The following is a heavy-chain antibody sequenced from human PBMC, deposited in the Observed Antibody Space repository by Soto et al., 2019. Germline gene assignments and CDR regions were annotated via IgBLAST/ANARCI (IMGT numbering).Heavy chain of an antibody. CDR3: ARDGVAGTTGISAY. V-gene: IGHV1-18*01. D-gene: IGHD1-7*01. Sequence: ASVKVSGKASGYTFTSYAISWVRQAPGQGLEGMGWISAYNGNTKYAQDFQGRVTMTTDTSTNTAYMELRSLRSDDTAVYYCARDGVAGTTGISAYWGQGTLVTVSS. CDR2: ISAYNGNT. J-gene: IGHJ4*02. CDR1: GYTFTSYA.